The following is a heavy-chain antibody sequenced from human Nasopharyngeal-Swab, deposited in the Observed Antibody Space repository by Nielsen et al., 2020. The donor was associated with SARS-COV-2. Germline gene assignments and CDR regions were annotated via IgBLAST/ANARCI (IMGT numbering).Heavy chain of an antibody. J-gene: IGHJ6*02. CDR3: ARDQSWTTDNYYYGMDV. Sequence: GESLKISCSASGFTFDDFVMSWVRHAPGKGLELVSGINWNGRSPGYADSVKGRFTISRDNAKNSLYLQMNSLRAEDTALYYCARDQSWTTDNYYYGMDVWGQGTTVTVSS. CDR2: INWNGRSP. D-gene: IGHD3/OR15-3a*01. V-gene: IGHV3-20*04. CDR1: GFTFDDFV.